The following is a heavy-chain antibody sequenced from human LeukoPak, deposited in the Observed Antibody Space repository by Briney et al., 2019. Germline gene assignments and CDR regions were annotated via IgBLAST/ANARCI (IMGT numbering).Heavy chain of an antibody. D-gene: IGHD6-19*01. CDR1: GGSFSDYY. CDR3: ARGLRLPSRSTPAVPHV. CDR2: INHSGTT. Sequence: PSETLSLTCAVYGGSFSDYYWNWIRQSPGKGLEWIGEINHSGTTNYNPSLKSRVTISVDTSKNQFSLRLSSVTAADTALYHCARGLRLPSRSTPAVPHVWSKGTTVTVSA. V-gene: IGHV4-34*01. J-gene: IGHJ6*04.